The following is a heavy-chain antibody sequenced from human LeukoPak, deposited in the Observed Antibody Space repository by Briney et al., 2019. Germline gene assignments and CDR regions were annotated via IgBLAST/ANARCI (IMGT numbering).Heavy chain of an antibody. Sequence: GGSLRLSCAASGFTFSSYAMSWVRQAPGKGLEWVSAISGSGGSTYYADSVKGRFTISRDNSKNTLYLQMNSLRGEDTAVYYCAQGGYRDYYYYMDVWGKGTTVTVSS. D-gene: IGHD5-24*01. CDR3: AQGGYRDYYYYMDV. CDR1: GFTFSSYA. CDR2: ISGSGGST. V-gene: IGHV3-23*01. J-gene: IGHJ6*03.